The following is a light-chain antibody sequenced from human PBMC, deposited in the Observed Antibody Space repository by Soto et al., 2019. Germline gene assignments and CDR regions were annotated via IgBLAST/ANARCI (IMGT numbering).Light chain of an antibody. Sequence: QSALTQPAAVSGSPVQAITISCSGTSSDICAYDYVSWYQQHPGRAPKLIIYEVSHRFSGLYYRFSGSTSGNTASLTISGLQAEDEGDYYCTSFAPGRIYVFGSGTKV. CDR1: SSDICAYDY. CDR3: TSFAPGRIYV. J-gene: IGLJ1*01. V-gene: IGLV2-14*03. CDR2: EVS.